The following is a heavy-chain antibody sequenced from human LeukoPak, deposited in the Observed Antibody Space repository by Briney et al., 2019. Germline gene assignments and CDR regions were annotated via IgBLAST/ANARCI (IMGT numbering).Heavy chain of an antibody. Sequence: PGGSLRLSCAASGFTFSSYSMNWVRQAPGKGLEWVSSISSSSSYIYYADSVKGRFTISRDNAKNSLYLQMNSLRAEDTAVYYCAKDGYRYCSSTSCYLFDYWGQGTLVTVSS. CDR3: AKDGYRYCSSTSCYLFDY. J-gene: IGHJ4*02. CDR1: GFTFSSYS. D-gene: IGHD2-2*01. V-gene: IGHV3-21*01. CDR2: ISSSSSYI.